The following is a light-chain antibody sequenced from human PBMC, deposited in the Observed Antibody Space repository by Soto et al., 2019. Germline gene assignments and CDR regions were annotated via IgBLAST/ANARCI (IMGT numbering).Light chain of an antibody. CDR2: DAS. J-gene: IGKJ1*01. CDR3: QPYTSYWT. V-gene: IGKV1-5*01. Sequence: DIQMTQSPSTLSASVGDRVTITCRASQSISSWLAWYQQKPGKAPKLLIYDASSLESGVPSRFSGSGSGTEFTLTISSLQPDDFATYYCQPYTSYWTFGQGTKVEIK. CDR1: QSISSW.